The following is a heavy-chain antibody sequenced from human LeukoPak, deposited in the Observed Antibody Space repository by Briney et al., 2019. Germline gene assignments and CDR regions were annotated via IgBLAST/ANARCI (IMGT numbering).Heavy chain of an antibody. CDR1: GGSFSGYY. CDR2: INHSGST. CDR3: ARGDWVY. J-gene: IGHJ4*02. D-gene: IGHD2-21*01. V-gene: IGHV4-34*01. Sequence: ETLSLTCAVYGGSFSGYYWSWIRQPPGKGLEWIGEINHSGSTNYNPSLTSRVTISVDTSKNQFSLKLSSVTAADTAVYYCARGDWVYWGQGTLVTVSS.